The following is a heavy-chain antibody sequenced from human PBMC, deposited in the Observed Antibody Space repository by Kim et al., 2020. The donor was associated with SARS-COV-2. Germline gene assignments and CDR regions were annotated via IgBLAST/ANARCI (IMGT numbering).Heavy chain of an antibody. D-gene: IGHD6-6*01. CDR3: AKGRVQPYYYYYYGMDV. J-gene: IGHJ6*02. CDR2: ISYDGSNK. Sequence: GGSLRLSCAASGFTFSSYGMHWVRQAPGKGLEWVAVISYDGSNKYYADSVKGRFTISRDNSKNTLYLQMNSLRAEDTAVYYCAKGRVQPYYYYYYGMDVLGQGTTVTVSS. CDR1: GFTFSSYG. V-gene: IGHV3-30*18.